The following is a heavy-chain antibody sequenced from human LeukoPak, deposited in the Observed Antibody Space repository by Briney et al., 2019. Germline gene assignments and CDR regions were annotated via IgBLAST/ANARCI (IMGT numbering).Heavy chain of an antibody. CDR1: GDSISSGSYY. V-gene: IGHV4-61*09. Sequence: KPSETLSLTCTVSGDSISSGSYYWSWIRQPAGKGLEWIGHIYRSGSTNYNASLKSRVTISVDTSKNQFSLKLSSVTAADTAVYYCARGYYDSSGYPEAFQHGGQGPLVTVSS. J-gene: IGHJ1*01. CDR2: IYRSGST. CDR3: ARGYYDSSGYPEAFQH. D-gene: IGHD3-22*01.